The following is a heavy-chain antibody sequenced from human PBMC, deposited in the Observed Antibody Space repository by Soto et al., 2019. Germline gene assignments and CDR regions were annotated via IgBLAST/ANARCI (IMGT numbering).Heavy chain of an antibody. J-gene: IGHJ6*02. V-gene: IGHV4-59*01. D-gene: IGHD3-3*01. CDR3: ASTYYDFWSGYYPPNYYGMDV. CDR2: IYYSGST. CDR1: GGSISSYY. Sequence: SETLSLTCTVSGGSISSYYWSWIRQAPGKGLEWIGYIYYSGSTNYNPSLKSRVTISVDTSKNQFSLKLSSVTAADTAVYYCASTYYDFWSGYYPPNYYGMDVWGQGTTVTVSS.